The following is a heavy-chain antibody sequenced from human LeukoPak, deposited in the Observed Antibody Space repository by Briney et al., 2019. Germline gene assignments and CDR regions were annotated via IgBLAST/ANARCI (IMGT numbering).Heavy chain of an antibody. D-gene: IGHD4-11*01. V-gene: IGHV4-59*01. CDR3: ARRVVESAVITERNWFDP. CDR2: IYYSGST. Sequence: SETLSLTCTVSGGSISSYYWNWIRQPPGKGLEWIGYIYYSGSTKYNPSLKSRVTISVDTPKNQFSLKLSSVTAADTAVYYCARRVVESAVITERNWFDPWGQGTLVSVSS. J-gene: IGHJ5*02. CDR1: GGSISSYY.